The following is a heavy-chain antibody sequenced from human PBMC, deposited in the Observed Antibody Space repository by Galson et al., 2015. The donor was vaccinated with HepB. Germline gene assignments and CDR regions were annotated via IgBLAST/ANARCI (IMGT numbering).Heavy chain of an antibody. D-gene: IGHD6-19*01. CDR3: VITMDSGWYYSDY. Sequence: SVKVSCKASGYTFTNYGISWVRQAPGQGLEWMGWIIAYNGNTNYAQKLQGRVTITTDTSKSTAYMELSSLRADDTAVYYCVITMDSGWYYSDYWGQGTLVTVSS. V-gene: IGHV1-18*01. CDR1: GYTFTNYG. CDR2: IIAYNGNT. J-gene: IGHJ4*02.